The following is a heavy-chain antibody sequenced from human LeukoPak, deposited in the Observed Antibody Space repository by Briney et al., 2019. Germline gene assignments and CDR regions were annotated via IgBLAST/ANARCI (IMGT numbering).Heavy chain of an antibody. CDR1: GGSISSYY. CDR3: ARDPPYYDILTGYGPYGMDV. J-gene: IGHJ6*02. V-gene: IGHV4-59*01. Sequence: PSETLSLTCTVSGGSISSYYWSWIRQPPGKGLEWIGYIYYSGSTNYNPSLKSRVTISVDTSKNQFSLKLSSVTAADTAAYYCARDPPYYDILTGYGPYGMDVWGQGTTVTVSS. D-gene: IGHD3-9*01. CDR2: IYYSGST.